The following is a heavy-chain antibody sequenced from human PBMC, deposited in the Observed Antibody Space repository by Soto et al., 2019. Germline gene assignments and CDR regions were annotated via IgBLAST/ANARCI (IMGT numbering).Heavy chain of an antibody. Sequence: PSQTLSLTCAISGDSVSSNSAAWSWIRQSPSRGLEWLGRTYYRSKWYNDYAVSVKSRITINSDTSKNQFSLKLSSVTAADTAVYYCARHIYDSSGYYHYYHGMDVWGQGTTVTVSS. CDR1: GDSVSSNSAA. CDR2: TYYRSKWYN. V-gene: IGHV6-1*01. CDR3: ARHIYDSSGYYHYYHGMDV. D-gene: IGHD3-22*01. J-gene: IGHJ6*02.